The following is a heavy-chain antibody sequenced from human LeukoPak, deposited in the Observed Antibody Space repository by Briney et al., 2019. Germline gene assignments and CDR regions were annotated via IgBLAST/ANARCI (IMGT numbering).Heavy chain of an antibody. CDR3: ARDPHNSGSGRYFDS. Sequence: GGSLRLSCAASGFSVSNNYMSWIRQAPGKGLEWVSVFYSGGTIVYADSVRGRFIISRDISKNTLYLQMNILRAEDTAVYYCARDPHNSGSGRYFDSWGRGSLVTLSS. CDR1: GFSVSNNY. J-gene: IGHJ4*02. CDR2: FYSGGTI. V-gene: IGHV3-66*01. D-gene: IGHD3-10*01.